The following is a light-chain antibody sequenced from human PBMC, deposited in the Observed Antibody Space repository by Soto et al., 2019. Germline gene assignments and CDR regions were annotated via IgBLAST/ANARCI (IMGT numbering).Light chain of an antibody. CDR2: KAS. CDR3: QQYNAYPLT. J-gene: IGKJ1*01. CDR1: QSISSW. V-gene: IGKV1-5*03. Sequence: IQMTQSPSTLSASVGDRVTITCRASQSISSWLAWYQQKPGKAPKLLIYKASSLESGVPLRFSGSGSGTEFTLTISSLQPDDFATYYCQQYNAYPLTFGQGTKVELK.